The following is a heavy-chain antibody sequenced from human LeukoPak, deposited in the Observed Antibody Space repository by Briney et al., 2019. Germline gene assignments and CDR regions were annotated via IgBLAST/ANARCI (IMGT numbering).Heavy chain of an antibody. Sequence: PGRSLRLSCAASGFTFDDYAMHWVRQAPGKGLEWVSGISWNSGSIGYADSVKGRFTISRDNAKNSLYLQMNSLRAEDMALYYCATDIGIAAAGHFDYWGQGTLVTVSS. CDR1: GFTFDDYA. D-gene: IGHD6-13*01. J-gene: IGHJ4*02. CDR2: ISWNSGSI. CDR3: ATDIGIAAAGHFDY. V-gene: IGHV3-9*03.